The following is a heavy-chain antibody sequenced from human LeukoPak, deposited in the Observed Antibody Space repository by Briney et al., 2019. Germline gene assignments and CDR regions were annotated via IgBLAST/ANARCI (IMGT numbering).Heavy chain of an antibody. CDR3: GRALWGSSPFDY. Sequence: WASVKVSCKASGYTFTDWFIHWVRQAPGQGLEWMGWINPNSGGTYYAQRFQGRVTMTRDTSIGTAYLELSSLRFDDTAVYYCGRALWGSSPFDYWGQGALVTVSS. J-gene: IGHJ4*02. D-gene: IGHD3-16*01. CDR2: INPNSGGT. V-gene: IGHV1-2*02. CDR1: GYTFTDWF.